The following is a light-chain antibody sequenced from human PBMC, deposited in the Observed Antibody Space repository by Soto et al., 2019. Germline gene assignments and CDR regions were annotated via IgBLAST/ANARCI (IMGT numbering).Light chain of an antibody. Sequence: QSVLTQPRSVSGSPGQSVTISCTGTSSDVGGYNYVSRYQQHPGKAPKLMIYDVNKRPSGVPDRFSGSKSGNTASLTVSGLQAEDEADYYCCSYAGSYTLVFGGGTKLTVL. CDR2: DVN. CDR3: CSYAGSYTLV. J-gene: IGLJ2*01. CDR1: SSDVGGYNY. V-gene: IGLV2-11*01.